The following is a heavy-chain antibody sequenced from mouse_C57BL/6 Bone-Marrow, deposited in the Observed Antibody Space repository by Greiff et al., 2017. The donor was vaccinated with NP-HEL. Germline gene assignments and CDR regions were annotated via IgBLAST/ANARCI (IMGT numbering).Heavy chain of an antibody. J-gene: IGHJ2*01. CDR3: ARHYYNDYFDY. CDR1: GFTFSSYG. V-gene: IGHV5-6*01. CDR2: ISSGGSYT. D-gene: IGHD2-12*01. Sequence: EVQRVESGGDLVKPGGSLKLSCAASGFTFSSYGMSWVRPTPDKRLEWVATISSGGSYTYYPDSVKGRFTISRDNAKNTLYLQMSRLKSEDTAMYCCARHYYNDYFDYWGQGTTLTVSS.